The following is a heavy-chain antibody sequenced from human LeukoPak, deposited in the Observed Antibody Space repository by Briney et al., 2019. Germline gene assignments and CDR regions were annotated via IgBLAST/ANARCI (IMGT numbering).Heavy chain of an antibody. CDR2: ISSRSNYI. J-gene: IGHJ4*02. CDR1: GFTFSAFI. V-gene: IGHV3-21*01. Sequence: GRSLRLSCAASGFTFSAFILSWVRQAPGKGLEWVSSISSRSNYIYYANSVKGRFTISRDSAGYFATNSLYLQMNSLRPADTAVYFCARAVAVPGGGYYFDYWGQGTLVTVSS. CDR3: ARAVAVPGGGYYFDY. D-gene: IGHD6-19*01.